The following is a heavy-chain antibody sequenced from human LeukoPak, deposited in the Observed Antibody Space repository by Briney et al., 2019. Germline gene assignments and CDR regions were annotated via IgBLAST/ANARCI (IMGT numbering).Heavy chain of an antibody. CDR3: ARSSGYYFEY. Sequence: PSETLSLTCTVSGGSISSGGYYWSWIRQHPGKGLEWIGYIYYSGSTYCNPSLESRVTISVDRSKNQFPLKLSSVTAADTAVYYCARSSGYYFEYWGQGTLVTVSS. V-gene: IGHV4-31*03. CDR1: GGSISSGGYY. D-gene: IGHD3-22*01. J-gene: IGHJ4*02. CDR2: IYYSGST.